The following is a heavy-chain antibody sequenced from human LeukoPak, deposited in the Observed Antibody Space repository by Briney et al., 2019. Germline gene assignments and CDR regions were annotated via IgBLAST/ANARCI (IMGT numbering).Heavy chain of an antibody. CDR3: ASGGIYYGAAFDF. Sequence: PGGSLRLSCAASGFTFSNFEMNWVRQAPGKGLEWVSYINSGASPIYYADSVKGRFTISRDSATNSLYLQMNSLSAEDTAIYYCASGGIYYGAAFDFWGQGSLVTVSA. V-gene: IGHV3-48*03. CDR2: INSGASPI. J-gene: IGHJ4*02. D-gene: IGHD1-26*01. CDR1: GFTFSNFE.